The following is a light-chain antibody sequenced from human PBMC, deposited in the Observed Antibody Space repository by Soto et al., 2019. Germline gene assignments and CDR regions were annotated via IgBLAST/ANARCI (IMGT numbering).Light chain of an antibody. CDR2: SAS. Sequence: DIRMTQSPASLSASVGDRVTVTCRASQNIDKYLHWYQQKPGKAPNLLIFSASILQSGVPSRFIGSGSGTEFTLTISGLQPEDFETYYCQQTYSNSVKFGQGTKVNI. CDR3: QQTYSNSVK. V-gene: IGKV1-39*01. CDR1: QNIDKY. J-gene: IGKJ1*01.